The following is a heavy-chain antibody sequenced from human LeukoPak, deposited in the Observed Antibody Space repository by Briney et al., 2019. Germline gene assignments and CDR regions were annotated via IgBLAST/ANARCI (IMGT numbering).Heavy chain of an antibody. J-gene: IGHJ5*02. V-gene: IGHV3-7*01. CDR1: GFSFSSNW. D-gene: IGHD3/OR15-3a*01. CDR3: ARFGLVVGGPNWFDP. CDR2: IKRDGSQK. Sequence: PGGSLRLSCAAPGFSFSSNWMGWVRQAPGKGLEWVAHIKRDGSQKYYLDSVKGRFTISRDNAKNSLYLQMNSLRVEDTAVYYCARFGLVVGGPNWFDPWGQGTLVTVSS.